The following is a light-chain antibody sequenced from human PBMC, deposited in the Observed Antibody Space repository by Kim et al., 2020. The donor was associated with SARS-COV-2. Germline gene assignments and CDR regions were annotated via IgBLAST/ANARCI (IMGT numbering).Light chain of an antibody. CDR3: QQGYSTPYT. CDR1: QTIRTY. Sequence: DIQMTQSPSSLSASVGDTVTIPCRASQTIRTYLNWYQQKPGKAPQLLIYGASSLQSGVPSRFSGSGSGTDFTLTISSLQPEDFATYYCQQGYSTPYTFGQGTKLEI. CDR2: GAS. V-gene: IGKV1-39*01. J-gene: IGKJ2*01.